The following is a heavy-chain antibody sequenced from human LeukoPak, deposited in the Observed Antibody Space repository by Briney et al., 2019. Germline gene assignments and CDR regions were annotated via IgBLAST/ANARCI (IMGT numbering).Heavy chain of an antibody. V-gene: IGHV4-4*07. CDR3: ARDIGLDYSSSSFASDI. CDR2: IYSGGST. Sequence: SETLSLTCTVSGDSFTTHYWKWFRHPAGKGREGIGRIYSGGSTNYKSSLKSRVIMSIDTSKRQLSLKLSSVTAADTAISYCARDIGLDYSSSSFASDIWGPGTLVIVSS. CDR1: GDSFTTHY. D-gene: IGHD6-6*01. J-gene: IGHJ3*02.